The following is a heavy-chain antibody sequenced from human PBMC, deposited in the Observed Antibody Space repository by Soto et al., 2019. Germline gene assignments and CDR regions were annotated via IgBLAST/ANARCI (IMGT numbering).Heavy chain of an antibody. CDR1: GGTFSSYA. J-gene: IGHJ6*02. D-gene: IGHD2-15*01. CDR2: IIPIFGTA. CDR3: ARVCSAPENRGNYYYYGMDV. V-gene: IGHV1-69*13. Sequence: SVKVSCKASGGTFSSYAISWVRQAPGQGLEWMGGIIPIFGTANYAQKFQGRVTITADESTSTAYMELSSLRSEDTAVYYCARVCSAPENRGNYYYYGMDVWGQGTTVTVSS.